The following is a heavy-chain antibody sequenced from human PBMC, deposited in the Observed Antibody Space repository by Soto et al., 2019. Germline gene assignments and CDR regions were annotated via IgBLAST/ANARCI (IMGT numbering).Heavy chain of an antibody. CDR2: IWNDGSEK. V-gene: IGHV3-33*01. CDR1: GFTFRNHG. J-gene: IGHJ5*02. CDR3: ARWSNNKVVDP. Sequence: QVQLVESGGGVVQPGRSLRLSCEGSGFTFRNHGMHWIRQSPGKGLEWLAVIWNDGSEKYYADSVKGRFTIARDNSKNTLYLQMNSLKVEDTAIYYCARWSNNKVVDPWGQGTVVTVS. D-gene: IGHD1-1*01.